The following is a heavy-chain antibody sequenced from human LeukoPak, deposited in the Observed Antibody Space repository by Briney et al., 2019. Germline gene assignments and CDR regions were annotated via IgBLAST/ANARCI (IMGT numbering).Heavy chain of an antibody. D-gene: IGHD5-18*01. V-gene: IGHV3-23*01. CDR2: ISVSGDNT. Sequence: GGSLRLSCAASGFTFSTYTMSWVRQPPGKGLEWVAAISVSGDNTYSAASVKGRFPISRDNAKNTLYLQMDSLRAEDTAIYYCASGGIYSFGSFDYWGQGALVTVSS. CDR1: GFTFSTYT. J-gene: IGHJ4*02. CDR3: ASGGIYSFGSFDY.